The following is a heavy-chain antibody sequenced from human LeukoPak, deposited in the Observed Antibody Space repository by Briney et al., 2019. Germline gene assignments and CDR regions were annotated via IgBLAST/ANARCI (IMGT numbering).Heavy chain of an antibody. V-gene: IGHV3-7*01. D-gene: IGHD1-26*01. Sequence: GGSLRLSCVVSRFTFSNYWMSWVRQAPGKGLEWVANINQDGSKKVYADSMKGRFTISRDNAKETLYRQLNNLRADDTAVYYCAKWGPHCVGDYCPALDSWGQGTLVTVSS. CDR2: INQDGSKK. CDR3: AKWGPHCVGDYCPALDS. J-gene: IGHJ4*02. CDR1: RFTFSNYW.